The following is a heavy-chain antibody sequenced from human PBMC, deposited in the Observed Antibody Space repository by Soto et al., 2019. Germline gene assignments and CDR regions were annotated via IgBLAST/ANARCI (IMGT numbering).Heavy chain of an antibody. D-gene: IGHD5-12*01. CDR2: IFYTGST. CDR3: ARDRQYSGYDQQGPYYYYYGMDV. CDR1: GGSFSSTNYY. J-gene: IGHJ6*02. Sequence: SETLSLTCTVSGGSFSGGSFSSTNYYWSWVRQLPGKGLEWIGYIFYTGSTYYNPSLKSRVTIAVDTSKNQFSLRLSSVTAAETAVYYCARDRQYSGYDQQGPYYYYYGMDVWGQGTTVTVSS. V-gene: IGHV4-31*03.